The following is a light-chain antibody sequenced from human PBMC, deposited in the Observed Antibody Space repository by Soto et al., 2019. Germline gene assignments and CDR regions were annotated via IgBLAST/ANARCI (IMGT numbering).Light chain of an antibody. J-gene: IGLJ1*01. V-gene: IGLV2-14*01. Sequence: QSALTQPASVSGSPGQSITISCTGTSSDVGAYNYVSWYQQHPGKVPKLMIYEVTNRPSGVSNRFSGSKSGNTASLTISGLQAEDEVDYYCSSYTTSSTYVFGTGTKLTVL. CDR3: SSYTTSSTYV. CDR1: SSDVGAYNY. CDR2: EVT.